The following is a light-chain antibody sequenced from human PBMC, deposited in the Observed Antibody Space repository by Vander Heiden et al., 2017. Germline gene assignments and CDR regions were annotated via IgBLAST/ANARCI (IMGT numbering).Light chain of an antibody. CDR3: MQALQTPLT. Sequence: IVMTQSPLLLPVTPGEPASISRRSSQSLLHSNGYNYFDWYLQKPGQSPQLLIYLGSNRASGVPDRFSGSGSGTDFTLKISRVEAEDVGVYYCMQALQTPLTFGGGTKVEIK. CDR1: QSLLHSNGYNY. CDR2: LGS. J-gene: IGKJ4*01. V-gene: IGKV2-28*01.